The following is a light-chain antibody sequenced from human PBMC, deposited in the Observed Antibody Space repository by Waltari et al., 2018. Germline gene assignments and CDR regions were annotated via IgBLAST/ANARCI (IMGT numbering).Light chain of an antibody. Sequence: EIVLTQSPAPLSLSPGERDTLSCRARQSVDMYLAWYQQRPGQAPRLLIYDTSNRATDIPARFSGSGSETDFSLTISSLEPEDFAVYYCQQRRNWPLTFGGGTKVEIK. CDR3: QQRRNWPLT. J-gene: IGKJ4*01. V-gene: IGKV3-11*01. CDR1: QSVDMY. CDR2: DTS.